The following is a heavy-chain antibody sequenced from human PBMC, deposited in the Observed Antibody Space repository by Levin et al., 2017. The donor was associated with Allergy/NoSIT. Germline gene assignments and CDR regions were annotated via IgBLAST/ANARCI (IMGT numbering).Heavy chain of an antibody. CDR3: ARARTAMAKGLWWFDP. CDR2: IYSGGST. D-gene: IGHD5-18*01. CDR1: FFPFLLPS. J-gene: IGHJ5*02. V-gene: IGHV3-66*01. Sequence: GGSLILSFSSSFFPFLLPSLLFFLPSPFNFLSFVSVIYSGGSTYYADSVKGRFTISRDNSKNTLYLQMTSLRAEDTAVYYCARARTAMAKGLWWFDPWGQGTLVTVSS.